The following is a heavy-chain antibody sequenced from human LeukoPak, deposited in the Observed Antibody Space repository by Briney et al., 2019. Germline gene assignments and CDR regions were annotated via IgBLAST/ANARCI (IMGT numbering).Heavy chain of an antibody. J-gene: IGHJ4*02. CDR2: ISSSGSNV. CDR1: GFIFSDYY. D-gene: IGHD2-2*01. CDR3: ARDALCSSTSCFAYSLFDN. V-gene: IGHV3-11*01. Sequence: PGGSLRLSCAASGFIFSDYYMSWIRQAPGKGLEWVSYISSSGSNVLYADSVKGRFTVSRDNAKNSLYLQLNSLRADDTAVYYCARDALCSSTSCFAYSLFDNWGQGTLVTVSS.